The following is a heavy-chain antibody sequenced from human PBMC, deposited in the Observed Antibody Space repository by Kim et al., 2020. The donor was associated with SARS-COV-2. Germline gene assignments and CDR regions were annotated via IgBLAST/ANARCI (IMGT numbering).Heavy chain of an antibody. CDR1: GFTFSSYG. J-gene: IGHJ2*01. CDR3: AKSSGYSSSWYWYFDL. V-gene: IGHV3-30*18. Sequence: GGSLRLSCAASGFTFSSYGMHWVRQAPGKGLEWVAVISYDGSNKYYADSVKGRFTISRDNSKNTLYLQMNSLRAEDTAVYYCAKSSGYSSSWYWYFDLWGRGTLVTVSS. D-gene: IGHD6-13*01. CDR2: ISYDGSNK.